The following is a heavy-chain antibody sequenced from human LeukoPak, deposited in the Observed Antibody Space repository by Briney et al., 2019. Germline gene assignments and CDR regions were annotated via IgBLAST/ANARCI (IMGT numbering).Heavy chain of an antibody. V-gene: IGHV3-21*01. CDR2: ISSTSSYI. J-gene: IGHJ4*02. D-gene: IGHD2-21*01. CDR3: ARDFVVSNFDY. Sequence: GGSLRLSCAASGFTFSGYSMNWIRQAPGKGLEWVSSISSTSSYIYYADSVKGRFTISRDNAHNSLYLQMNSLRVEDTALYYCARDFVVSNFDYWGQGTLVTVSS. CDR1: GFTFSGYS.